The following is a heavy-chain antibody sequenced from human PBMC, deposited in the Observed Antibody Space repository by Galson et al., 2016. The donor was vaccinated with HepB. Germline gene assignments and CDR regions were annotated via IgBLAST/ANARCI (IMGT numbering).Heavy chain of an antibody. CDR3: ARRPYDGSGYNWFDP. CDR2: IHLDDSDT. D-gene: IGHD3-22*01. Sequence: QSGAEVKKPGESLKISCKGSGDSFTSYWIAWVRQMPGKGLEWMGIIHLDDSDTMYSPSFQGQVTISADKSNSTAYLQWRSLKASDSAMYYCARRPYDGSGYNWFDPWGQGTPVTVSS. V-gene: IGHV5-51*03. CDR1: GDSFTSYW. J-gene: IGHJ5*02.